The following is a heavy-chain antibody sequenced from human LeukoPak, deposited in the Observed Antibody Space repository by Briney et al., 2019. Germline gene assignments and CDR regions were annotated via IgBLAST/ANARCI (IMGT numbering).Heavy chain of an antibody. CDR2: MNPNSGNT. V-gene: IGHV1-8*01. Sequence: GSSVKVSCKASGYTFTSYDINWVRQATGQGLEWMGWMNPNSGNTGYAQKFQGRVTMTRNTSISTAYMELSSLRSEDTAVYYCARGRYSSSPFDPWGQGTLVTVSS. CDR3: ARGRYSSSPFDP. D-gene: IGHD6-13*01. CDR1: GYTFTSYD. J-gene: IGHJ5*02.